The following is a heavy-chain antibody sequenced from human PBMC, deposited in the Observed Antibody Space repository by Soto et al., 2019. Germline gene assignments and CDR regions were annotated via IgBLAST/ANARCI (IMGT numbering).Heavy chain of an antibody. D-gene: IGHD4-17*01. CDR1: GSSISSGGYS. CDR2: IYHSGST. J-gene: IGHJ4*02. V-gene: IGHV4-30-2*01. Sequence: SETLSLTCAVSGSSISSGGYSCNWIRQPPGKGLEWIGYIYHSGSTYYNPSLKSRVTISVDRSKNQFSLKLSSVTAADTAVYYCARGMTTVTTFDYWGQGTLVTSPQ. CDR3: ARGMTTVTTFDY.